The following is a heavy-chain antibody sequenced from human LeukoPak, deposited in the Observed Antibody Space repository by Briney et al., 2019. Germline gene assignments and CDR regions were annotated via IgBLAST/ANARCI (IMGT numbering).Heavy chain of an antibody. D-gene: IGHD2-15*01. CDR3: ARDRGYCSGGTCYGLYFDY. J-gene: IGHJ4*02. V-gene: IGHV3-21*01. CDR2: ISSRSSYI. Sequence: GGSLRLSCAASGFTLSSYSMNWVRQAPGKGLEWVSVISSRSSYIYYADSVKGRFTISRDNAKNSLYLQMNSLRAEDTAVYHCARDRGYCSGGTCYGLYFDYWGQGTLVTVSS. CDR1: GFTLSSYS.